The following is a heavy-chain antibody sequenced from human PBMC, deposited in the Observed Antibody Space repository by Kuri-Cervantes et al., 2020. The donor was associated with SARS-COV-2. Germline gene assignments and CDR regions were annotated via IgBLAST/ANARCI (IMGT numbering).Heavy chain of an antibody. CDR1: GGSISSGGYY. V-gene: IGHV4-30-2*01. Sequence: LRLSCTVSGGSISSGGYYWSWVRQPPGKGLEWIGYIYHSGSTYYNPSLKSRVTISVDRSKNQFSLKLSSVTAADTAVYYCARTSGYSSSWSLYYYYYMDVWGKGTTVTVSS. J-gene: IGHJ6*03. CDR2: IYHSGST. D-gene: IGHD6-13*01. CDR3: ARTSGYSSSWSLYYYYYMDV.